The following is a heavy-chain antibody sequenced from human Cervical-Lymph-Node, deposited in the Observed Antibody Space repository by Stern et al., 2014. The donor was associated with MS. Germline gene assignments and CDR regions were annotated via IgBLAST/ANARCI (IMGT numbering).Heavy chain of an antibody. CDR1: GYNFTDYG. Sequence: QVQLVQSGAEVKKPGASVKVSCKTAGYNFTDYGIIWVRQAPGQRLEWMGWIKTGNGNRRYSQKIQGRVTITRDTSASTAYMELSSLRSEDTAVYYCARTGTVVTSGYSYGMDVWGQGTTVTVSS. D-gene: IGHD4-23*01. CDR3: ARTGTVVTSGYSYGMDV. V-gene: IGHV1-3*04. CDR2: IKTGNGNR. J-gene: IGHJ6*02.